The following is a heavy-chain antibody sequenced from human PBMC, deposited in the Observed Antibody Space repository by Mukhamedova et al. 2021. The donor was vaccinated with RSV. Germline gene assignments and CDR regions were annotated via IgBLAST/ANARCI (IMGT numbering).Heavy chain of an antibody. CDR2: IYHSGST. Sequence: GKGLEWIGEIYHSGSTNYNPSLKSRVTISEDKSKNQFSLKLSSVTAADTAVYCCARGYCSSTSCYGLDYWGQGTLVPGSS. J-gene: IGHJ4*02. D-gene: IGHD2-2*01. V-gene: IGHV4-4*01. CDR3: ARGYCSSTSCYGLDY.